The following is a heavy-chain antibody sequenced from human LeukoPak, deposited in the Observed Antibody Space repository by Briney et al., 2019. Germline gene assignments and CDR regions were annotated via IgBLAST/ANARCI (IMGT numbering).Heavy chain of an antibody. CDR2: INPNNGGT. D-gene: IGHD3-3*01. Sequence: ASVKVSCKASGYTFTGYYMHWVRQAPGQGLEWMGRINPNNGGTNYAQKFQGRVTITRDTSISTAYMELSRLRSDDTAVYYCARGARIFSNWFDPWGQGTLVTVSS. CDR1: GYTFTGYY. J-gene: IGHJ5*02. V-gene: IGHV1-2*06. CDR3: ARGARIFSNWFDP.